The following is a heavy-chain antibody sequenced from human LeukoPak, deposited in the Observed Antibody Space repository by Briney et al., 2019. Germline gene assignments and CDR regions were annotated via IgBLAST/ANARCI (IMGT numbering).Heavy chain of an antibody. CDR2: IYHSGST. CDR3: ARDKTTVVTWSHHYYYMDV. CDR1: GGSISSINW. V-gene: IGHV4-4*02. J-gene: IGHJ6*03. D-gene: IGHD4-23*01. Sequence: SETLSLTCAVSGGSISSINWWSWVRQPPGKGLKWIGEIYHSGSTNYNPSLKSRVTISVDKSKNQFSLKLSSVTAADTAVYYCARDKTTVVTWSHHYYYMDVWGKGTTVTISS.